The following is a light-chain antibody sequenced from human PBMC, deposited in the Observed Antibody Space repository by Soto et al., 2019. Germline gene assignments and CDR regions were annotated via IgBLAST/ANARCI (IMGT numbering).Light chain of an antibody. V-gene: IGKV3-11*01. Sequence: EVVMTQSPANLSVSPGAGATLSSWASQPVSDKLAWYQQKPGQAPKLRIYGASARALGIPARFSGSGSGTDFTLTISSLEPEDFAVYYCQQRSNWPRGTCGQGTKV. CDR1: QPVSDK. J-gene: IGKJ1*01. CDR2: GAS. CDR3: QQRSNWPRGT.